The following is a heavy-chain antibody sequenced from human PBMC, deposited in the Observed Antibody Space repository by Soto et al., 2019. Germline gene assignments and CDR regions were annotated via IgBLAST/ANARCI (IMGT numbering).Heavy chain of an antibody. CDR1: GGTFSSYT. Sequence: QVQLVQSGAEVKKPGSSVKVSCKASGGTFSSYTISWVRQAPGQGLEWMGRIIPILGRANYAQKFQGRVTITAYKSTSTDYMELSSLRSEDTAVYYCARGPATMVRVLVYHFGYWGQGTLVTVSS. V-gene: IGHV1-69*08. CDR2: IIPILGRA. D-gene: IGHD3-10*01. J-gene: IGHJ4*02. CDR3: ARGPATMVRVLVYHFGY.